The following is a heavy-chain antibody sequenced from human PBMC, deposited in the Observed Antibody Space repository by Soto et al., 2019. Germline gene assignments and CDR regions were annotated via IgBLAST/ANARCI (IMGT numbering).Heavy chain of an antibody. V-gene: IGHV3-11*06. CDR2: ISSSSRYT. D-gene: IGHD3-22*01. Sequence: GGSLRLSCAASGFTFSDYYMSWIRQAPGKGLEWISYISSSSRYTNSADSVKGRFTISRDNSKNTLYLQMNSLRAEDTAVYYCAKGDAYYYDSSGYYFDYWGQGTLVTVSS. CDR1: GFTFSDYY. CDR3: AKGDAYYYDSSGYYFDY. J-gene: IGHJ4*02.